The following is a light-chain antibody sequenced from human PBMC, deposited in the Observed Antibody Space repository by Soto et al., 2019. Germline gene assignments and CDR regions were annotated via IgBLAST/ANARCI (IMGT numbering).Light chain of an antibody. CDR1: QDISVY. CDR2: SAS. J-gene: IGKJ5*01. Sequence: DIQMTQSPSSLSASVGDRVTITCRASQDISVYLAWYQQKPGKVPKLLIYSASTLQSWVPSRFSGSGSGTDFTLTISSLQPEDVATYYCQKFNTAPLTSGQGTRLEIK. CDR3: QKFNTAPLT. V-gene: IGKV1-27*01.